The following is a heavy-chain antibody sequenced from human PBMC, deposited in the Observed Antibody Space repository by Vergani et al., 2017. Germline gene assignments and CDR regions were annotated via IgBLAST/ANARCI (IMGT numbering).Heavy chain of an antibody. CDR2: INPSGGHT. D-gene: IGHD3-16*02. Sequence: QVQVVQSGAEVKKSGASVKVSCKTSGYTFSNYYMHWVRQAPGQGLEWMGIINPSGGHTNYAQKFQGRVTITADESTSTAYMELSSLRSEDPAVYYCARRSITFGGVIGFDYWGQGTLVTVSS. V-gene: IGHV1-46*01. CDR3: ARRSITFGGVIGFDY. J-gene: IGHJ4*02. CDR1: GYTFSNYY.